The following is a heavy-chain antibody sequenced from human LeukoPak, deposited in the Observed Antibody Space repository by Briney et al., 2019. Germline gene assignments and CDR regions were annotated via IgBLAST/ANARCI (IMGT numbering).Heavy chain of an antibody. J-gene: IGHJ6*03. CDR1: GDSVSSKSAA. CDR3: AGAEGRFLEWLDNYYYYMDV. CDR2: TYYRSKWYD. D-gene: IGHD3-3*01. V-gene: IGHV6-1*01. Sequence: SQTLSLTCAISGDSVSSKSAAWNWIRQSPSRGLEWLGRTYYRSKWYDDFAVSVKSRITINPDTSKNQFSLQLNSVTPEDTAVYYCAGAEGRFLEWLDNYYYYMDVWGKGTTVTVSS.